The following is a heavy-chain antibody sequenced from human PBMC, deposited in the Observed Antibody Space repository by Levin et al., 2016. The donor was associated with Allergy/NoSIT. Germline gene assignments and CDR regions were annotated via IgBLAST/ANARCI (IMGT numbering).Heavy chain of an antibody. CDR2: FHLMEEL. CDR3: AREGYTSGTLGDLDY. Sequence: GESLKISCAASGFTFSNYAIQWGPPGSRARAWTGWQLFHLMEELNITQTPVKGRFTISRDNSKSTLYLQMNSLTTEDTAVYHCAREGYTSGTLGDLDYWGHGTLVTV. V-gene: IGHV3-30*04. D-gene: IGHD3-10*01. J-gene: IGHJ4*01. CDR1: GFTFSNYA.